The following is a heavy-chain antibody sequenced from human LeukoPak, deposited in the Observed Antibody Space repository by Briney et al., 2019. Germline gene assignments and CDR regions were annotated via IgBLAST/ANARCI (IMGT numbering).Heavy chain of an antibody. V-gene: IGHV3-30*04. CDR3: ARVKGYMVQSNPDDY. Sequence: GRSLRLSCAASGFTFSSYAMHWVRQAPGKGLEWVAVISYDGSNKYYADSVKGRFTISRDNSKNTLYLQMNSLRAEDTAVYYCARVKGYMVQSNPDDYWGQGTLVTVSS. CDR2: ISYDGSNK. J-gene: IGHJ4*02. CDR1: GFTFSSYA. D-gene: IGHD4/OR15-4a*01.